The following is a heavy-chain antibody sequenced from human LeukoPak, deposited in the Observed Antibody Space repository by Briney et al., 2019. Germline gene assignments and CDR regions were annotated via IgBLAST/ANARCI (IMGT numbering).Heavy chain of an antibody. CDR1: DDSIRSSHYY. D-gene: IGHD1-26*01. J-gene: IGHJ2*01. CDR3: ARSLSGLLAYFDL. Sequence: SETLSLTCTVSDDSIRSSHYYWGWIRQPPRKGLEWIGRIYDRGSTYYNPSLKSRVTISLDTSRNQFSLKLSSVTAADTAVYYCARSLSGLLAYFDLWGRGTLVTVSS. V-gene: IGHV4-39*07. CDR2: IYDRGST.